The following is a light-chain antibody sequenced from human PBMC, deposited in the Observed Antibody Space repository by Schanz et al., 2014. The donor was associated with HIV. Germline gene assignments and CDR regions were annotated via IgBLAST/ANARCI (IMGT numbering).Light chain of an antibody. CDR1: SSDIGDDNY. CDR2: DVN. CDR3: SSYTVSGARGVI. J-gene: IGLJ2*01. Sequence: QSALTQPASVSGSPGQSITLSCAGSSSDIGDDNYVSWYQQHAGAAPKLIIYDVNERPSGVSHRFSASKSGNTAFLTISGLQAEDEADYYCSSYTVSGARGVIVGTGTKLT. V-gene: IGLV2-14*03.